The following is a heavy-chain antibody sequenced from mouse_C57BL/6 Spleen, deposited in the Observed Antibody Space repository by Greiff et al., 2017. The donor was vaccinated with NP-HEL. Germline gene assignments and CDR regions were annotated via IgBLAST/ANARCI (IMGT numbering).Heavy chain of an antibody. D-gene: IGHD1-1*01. CDR3: TNYGSSLYYLDY. V-gene: IGHV1-15*01. CDR1: GYTFTDYE. CDR2: IDPETGGT. Sequence: VKLMESGAELVRPGASVTLSCKASGYTFTDYEMHWVKQTPVHGLEWIGAIDPETGGTAYNQKFKGKAILTADKSSSTAYMELRSLTSEDSAVYYCTNYGSSLYYLDYWGQGTTLTVSS. J-gene: IGHJ2*01.